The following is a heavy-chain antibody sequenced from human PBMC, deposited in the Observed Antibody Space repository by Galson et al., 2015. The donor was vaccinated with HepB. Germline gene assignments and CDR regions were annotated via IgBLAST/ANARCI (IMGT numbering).Heavy chain of an antibody. J-gene: IGHJ6*02. CDR1: GGTFSSYA. CDR3: ARDTRTAIFGVVILEGSYGVDV. D-gene: IGHD3-3*01. CDR2: IIPIFGTA. V-gene: IGHV1-69*13. Sequence: SVKVSCKASGGTFSSYAISWVRQAPGQGLEWMGGIIPIFGTANYAQKFQGRVTITADESTSTAYMELGSLRSEDTAVYYCARDTRTAIFGVVILEGSYGVDVWGQGTTVTVSS.